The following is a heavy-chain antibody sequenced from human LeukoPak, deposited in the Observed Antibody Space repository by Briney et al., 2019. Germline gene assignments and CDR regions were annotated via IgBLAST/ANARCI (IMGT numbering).Heavy chain of an antibody. D-gene: IGHD2-8*02. CDR2: INHSGST. CDR1: GGSFSGYY. V-gene: IGHV4-34*01. CDR3: ARGRRTVSDNWFDP. Sequence: SETLSLTCAVYGGSFSGYYWSWIRQPPGKGLEWIGEINHSGSTNYNPSLKSRVTISVDTSKNQFSLKLSSVTAADTAVYYCARGRRTVSDNWFDPWGQGTLVTVSS. J-gene: IGHJ5*02.